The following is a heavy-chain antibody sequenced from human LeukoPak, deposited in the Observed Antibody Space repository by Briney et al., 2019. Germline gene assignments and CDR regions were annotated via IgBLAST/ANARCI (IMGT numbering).Heavy chain of an antibody. CDR2: IYTSGST. J-gene: IGHJ6*03. CDR1: GGSISSGSYY. CDR3: AGEDFWSGYPYYYYYYMDV. Sequence: SQTLSLTCTVSGGSISSGSYYWSWIRQPAGKGLEWIGRIYTSGSTNYNLSLKSPVTISVATSKNHFSLKLSSMTAADTAVYYCAGEDFWSGYPYYYYYYMDVWGKGTTVTVSS. D-gene: IGHD3-3*01. V-gene: IGHV4-61*02.